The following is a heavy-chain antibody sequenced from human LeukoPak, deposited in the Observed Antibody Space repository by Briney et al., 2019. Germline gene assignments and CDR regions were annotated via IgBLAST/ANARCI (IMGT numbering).Heavy chain of an antibody. CDR1: GGSFSGYY. D-gene: IGHD3-3*01. V-gene: IGHV4-34*01. CDR3: ATGTDFWSGYYVF. Sequence: SETLSLTRAVYGGSFSGYYWSWIRQPPGKGLEWIGEINHSGSTNYNPSLKSRVTISVDTSKNQFSLKLSSVTAADTAVYYCATGTDFWSGYYVFWGQGTLVTVSS. CDR2: INHSGST. J-gene: IGHJ4*02.